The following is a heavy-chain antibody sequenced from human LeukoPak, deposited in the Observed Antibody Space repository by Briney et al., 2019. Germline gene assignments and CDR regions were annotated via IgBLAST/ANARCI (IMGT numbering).Heavy chain of an antibody. CDR3: AKGMRGSSWYYFDY. CDR1: GFTFDDYA. J-gene: IGHJ4*02. Sequence: GGSLRLSCAASGFTFDDYAMHWVRHAPGKGLEWVSGISWNSGTIGYADSVKGRFTISRDNAKNSLYLQMNSLRAEDMALYYCAKGMRGSSWYYFDYWGQGTLVTVSS. D-gene: IGHD6-13*01. CDR2: ISWNSGTI. V-gene: IGHV3-9*03.